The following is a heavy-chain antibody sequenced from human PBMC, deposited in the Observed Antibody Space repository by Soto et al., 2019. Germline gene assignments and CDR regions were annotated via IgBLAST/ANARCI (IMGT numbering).Heavy chain of an antibody. V-gene: IGHV3-9*01. Sequence: PGGSLRLSCAASGFTFDDYAMHWVRQAPGKGLEWVSGISWNSGSIGYADSVKGRFTISRDNAKNSLYLQMNSLRAEDTALYYCAKELMVRGVIMNSYFDYWGQGTLVTVSS. D-gene: IGHD3-10*01. J-gene: IGHJ4*02. CDR3: AKELMVRGVIMNSYFDY. CDR1: GFTFDDYA. CDR2: ISWNSGSI.